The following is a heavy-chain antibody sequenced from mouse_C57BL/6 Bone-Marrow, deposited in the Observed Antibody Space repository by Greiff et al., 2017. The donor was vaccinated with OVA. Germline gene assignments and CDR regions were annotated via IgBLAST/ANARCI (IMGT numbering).Heavy chain of an antibody. Sequence: DVQLQASGAELVRPGASVKLSCTASGFNIKDDYMHWVKQRPEQGLEWIGWIDPENGDTEYASKFQGKATITADTSSNTAYLQLSSLTSEDTAVYYCTLIYYGNYGWFDYWGQGTTLTVSS. J-gene: IGHJ2*01. CDR3: TLIYYGNYGWFDY. D-gene: IGHD2-1*01. V-gene: IGHV14-4*01. CDR2: IDPENGDT. CDR1: GFNIKDDY.